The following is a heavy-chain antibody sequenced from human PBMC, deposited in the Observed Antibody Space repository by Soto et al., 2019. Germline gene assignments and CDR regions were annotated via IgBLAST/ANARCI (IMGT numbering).Heavy chain of an antibody. J-gene: IGHJ5*02. Sequence: QVQLQESGPGLVKPSQTLSLTCTVSGGSISSGAYYWSWIRQHPGKGLEWIGHIFYSGSTYYTPSLKSRVITSVDPSKNQFSLNLSSVTAADTAVYYCARDPLRGHLRGFDPWGQGTLVTVSS. CDR2: IFYSGST. CDR1: GGSISSGAYY. D-gene: IGHD4-17*01. CDR3: ARDPLRGHLRGFDP. V-gene: IGHV4-31*03.